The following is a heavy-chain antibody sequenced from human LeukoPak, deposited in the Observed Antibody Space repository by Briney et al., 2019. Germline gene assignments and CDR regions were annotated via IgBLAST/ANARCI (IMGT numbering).Heavy chain of an antibody. D-gene: IGHD3-10*01. Sequence: GGSLRLSCAASGFTFTSYGMHWVRQAPGKGLEWLALISYDGSNKYSADSVKGRFTISRDNSKNTLYLQMDSLRADDTAVYYCAREGSGERFDYWGQGTLVTVSS. CDR1: GFTFTSYG. CDR3: AREGSGERFDY. CDR2: ISYDGSNK. J-gene: IGHJ4*02. V-gene: IGHV3-30*03.